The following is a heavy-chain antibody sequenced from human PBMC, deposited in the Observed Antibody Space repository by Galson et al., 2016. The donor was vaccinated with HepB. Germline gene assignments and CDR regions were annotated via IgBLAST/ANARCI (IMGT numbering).Heavy chain of an antibody. CDR1: GFSFSTYA. Sequence: LRLSCAASGFSFSTYAMSWVRQAPGKGLEWVAGINGRGDDTNYADSVKGRFTISRDNSKNTLFLQMNYLSGDDTALYYCVRRPGPLDYWGQGTLVTVSS. CDR2: INGRGDDT. J-gene: IGHJ4*02. V-gene: IGHV3-23*01. CDR3: VRRPGPLDY.